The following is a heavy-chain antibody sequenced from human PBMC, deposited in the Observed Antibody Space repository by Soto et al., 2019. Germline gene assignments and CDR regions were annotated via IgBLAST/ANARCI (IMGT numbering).Heavy chain of an antibody. CDR1: GFTFSSYA. Sequence: EVQLLESGGGLVQPGGSLRLSCAASGFTFSSYAMSWVRQAPGKGLEWVSAISGSGGSTYYADSVKGRFTISRDNSKNTLYLQMNSLRAEDTAVYYCAKVGNRIFGVVIIASRYYFDYWGQGTLVTVSS. CDR2: ISGSGGST. J-gene: IGHJ4*02. D-gene: IGHD3-3*01. V-gene: IGHV3-23*01. CDR3: AKVGNRIFGVVIIASRYYFDY.